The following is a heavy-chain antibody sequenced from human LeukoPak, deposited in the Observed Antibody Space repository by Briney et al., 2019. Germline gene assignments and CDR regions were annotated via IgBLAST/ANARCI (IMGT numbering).Heavy chain of an antibody. V-gene: IGHV1-18*01. CDR2: ISAYNGNT. Sequence: QGLEWMGWISAYNGNTNYAQKLQGRATMTTDTSTSTAYMELRSLRSDDTAVYYCARGPEGAGWGQGTLVTVSS. D-gene: IGHD1-26*01. CDR3: ARGPEGAG. J-gene: IGHJ1*01.